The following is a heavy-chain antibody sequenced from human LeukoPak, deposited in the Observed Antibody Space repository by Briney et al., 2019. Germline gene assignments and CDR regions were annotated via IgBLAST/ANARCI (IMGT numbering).Heavy chain of an antibody. D-gene: IGHD6-13*01. CDR1: GFTFSNAW. CDR3: TTDQYGSWYPHGAFDI. J-gene: IGHJ3*02. Sequence: GGSLRLSCAASGFTFSNAWMSWVRQAPGKGLEWVGRIKSKTDGGTTDYAAPVKGRFTISRDDSKNTLYLQMNSLKTEDTAVYYCTTDQYGSWYPHGAFDIWGQGTMVTVSS. CDR2: IKSKTDGGTT. V-gene: IGHV3-15*01.